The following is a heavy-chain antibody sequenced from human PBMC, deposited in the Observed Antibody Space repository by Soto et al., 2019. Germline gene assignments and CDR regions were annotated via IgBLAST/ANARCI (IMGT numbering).Heavy chain of an antibody. J-gene: IGHJ4*02. Sequence: GASVKVSCKASGYTFTSYGISWVRQAPGQGLEWMGWISAYNGNTNYAQKLQGRVTMTTDTSTSTAYMELRSLRSDDTAVYYCERDWEHSSGWYYFDYWGQGTLVTVYS. CDR2: ISAYNGNT. V-gene: IGHV1-18*04. CDR3: ERDWEHSSGWYYFDY. CDR1: GYTFTSYG. D-gene: IGHD6-19*01.